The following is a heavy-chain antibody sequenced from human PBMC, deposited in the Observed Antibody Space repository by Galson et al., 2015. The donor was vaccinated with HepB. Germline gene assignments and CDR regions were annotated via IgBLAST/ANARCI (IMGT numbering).Heavy chain of an antibody. V-gene: IGHV3-30*18. J-gene: IGHJ4*02. CDR2: ISYDGSNK. Sequence: SLRLSCAASGFTFSSYGMHWVRQAPGKGLEWVAVISYDGSNKYYADSVKGRFTISRDNSKNTLYLQMNSLRAEDTAVYYCAKVPPIRGDSSGYYSGGGFDYWGQGTLVTVSS. CDR3: AKVPPIRGDSSGYYSGGGFDY. D-gene: IGHD3-22*01. CDR1: GFTFSSYG.